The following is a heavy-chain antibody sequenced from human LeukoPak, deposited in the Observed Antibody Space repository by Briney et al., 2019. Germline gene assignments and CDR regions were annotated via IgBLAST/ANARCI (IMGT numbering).Heavy chain of an antibody. J-gene: IGHJ5*02. CDR1: GASVSSDY. CDR3: ARHPFQYPFDH. CDR2: IYHSGHT. D-gene: IGHD2/OR15-2a*01. Sequence: EPSETLSLTCTVSGASVSSDYWSWIRQPPGKGLEWIGYIYHSGHTMSNPSLKSRVSLSLDTSNNQFSLKLSSVTAADTAVYYCARHPFQYPFDHWGQGTVVSVSS. V-gene: IGHV4-59*08.